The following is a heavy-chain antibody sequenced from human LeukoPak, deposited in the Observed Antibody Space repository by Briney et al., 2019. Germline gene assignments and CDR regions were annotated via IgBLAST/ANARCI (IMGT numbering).Heavy chain of an antibody. D-gene: IGHD3-3*01. V-gene: IGHV4-34*01. J-gene: IGHJ5*02. Sequence: SETLSLTCAVYGGSFSGYCWSWIRQPPGKGLEWIGEINHSGSTNYNPSLKSRVTISVDTSKNQFSLKLSSVTAADTAVYYCARGAPGVFWSSRWFDPWGQGTLVTVSS. CDR2: INHSGST. CDR1: GGSFSGYC. CDR3: ARGAPGVFWSSRWFDP.